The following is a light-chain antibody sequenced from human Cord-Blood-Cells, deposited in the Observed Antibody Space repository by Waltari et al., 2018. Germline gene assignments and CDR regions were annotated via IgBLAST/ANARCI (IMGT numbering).Light chain of an antibody. J-gene: IGKJ3*01. V-gene: IGKV1-9*01. Sequence: DIQLTQSPSFLSASVGDRVTITCRASQGISSYLAWYQQKPGKAPKLLIYGASSRATGIPDRFGGSGSGTDFTLTISRLEPEDFAVYYCQQYGSSPRITFGPGTKVDIK. CDR3: QQYGSSPRIT. CDR1: QGISSY. CDR2: GAS.